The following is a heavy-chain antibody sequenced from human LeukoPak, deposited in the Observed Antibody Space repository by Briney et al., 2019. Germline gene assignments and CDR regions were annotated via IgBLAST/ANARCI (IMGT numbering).Heavy chain of an antibody. D-gene: IGHD3-3*01. CDR2: IYYSGST. CDR3: ARYASPWFGFGVVNGYMDV. J-gene: IGHJ6*03. V-gene: IGHV4-59*01. Sequence: SETLSLTCTVSGGSISSYYWSWIRQPPGKGLEWIGYIYYSGSTNYNPSLKSRVTISVDTSKNQFSLKLSSVTAADTAVYYCARYASPWFGFGVVNGYMDVWGKGTTVTVSS. CDR1: GGSISSYY.